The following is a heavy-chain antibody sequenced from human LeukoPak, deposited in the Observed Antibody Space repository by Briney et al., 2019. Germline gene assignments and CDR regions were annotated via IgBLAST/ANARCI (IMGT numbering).Heavy chain of an antibody. J-gene: IGHJ4*02. D-gene: IGHD5-18*01. CDR2: ISSSSSYI. Sequence: GGSLRLSCAASVFTFSSYSMNWVRQAPGKGLEWVSSISSSSSYIYYADSVKGRFTISRDNAKNSLYLQMNSLRAEDTAVYYCARTMGYSYTMDYWGQGTLVTVSS. CDR3: ARTMGYSYTMDY. CDR1: VFTFSSYS. V-gene: IGHV3-21*01.